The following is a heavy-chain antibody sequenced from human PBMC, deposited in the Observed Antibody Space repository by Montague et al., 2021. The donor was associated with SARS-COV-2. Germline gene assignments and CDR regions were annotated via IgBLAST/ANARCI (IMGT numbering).Heavy chain of an antibody. CDR3: ARVGVGTMVRGVIPDYYYYGMDV. J-gene: IGHJ6*02. CDR2: IYTSGST. D-gene: IGHD3-10*01. CDR1: GGSISSGSYY. V-gene: IGHV4-61*02. Sequence: TLSLTCTVSGGSISSGSYYWSWIRQPAGKGLEWIGRIYTSGSTNYNPSLKSRVTISVDTSKNQFSLKLSSVTAADTAVYYCARVGVGTMVRGVIPDYYYYGMDVWGQGTTVTFSS.